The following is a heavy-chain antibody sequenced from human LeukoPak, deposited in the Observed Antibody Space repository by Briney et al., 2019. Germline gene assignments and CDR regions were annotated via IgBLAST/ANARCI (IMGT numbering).Heavy chain of an antibody. D-gene: IGHD3-3*01. CDR3: AKDLITIFGVVIQSRGLVDY. V-gene: IGHV3-23*01. CDR1: GFTFSSYA. CDR2: ISGSGGST. J-gene: IGHJ4*02. Sequence: PGGSLRLSCAASGFTFSSYAMSWVRQAPGKGLEWVSAISGSGGSTYYADSVKGRFTISRDNSKNALYLQMNSLRAEDTAVYYCAKDLITIFGVVIQSRGLVDYWGQGTLVTVSS.